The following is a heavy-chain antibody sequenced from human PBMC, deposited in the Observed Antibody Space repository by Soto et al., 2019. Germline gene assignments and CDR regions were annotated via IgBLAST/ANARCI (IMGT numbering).Heavy chain of an antibody. CDR1: GFTFSTYA. Sequence: EVQLLESGGDLVQPGGSLRLSCTTSGFTFSTYAMSWVRQAPGQGLEWVSVVSGSRGRTYYTDSVKGRFTSSRDNSRNTLYLQMHSLRAEDTAVYFCAKGAKVAFSSPVPAYYFDYWGQGTLVTVSS. V-gene: IGHV3-23*01. CDR3: AKGAKVAFSSPVPAYYFDY. J-gene: IGHJ4*02. D-gene: IGHD6-13*01. CDR2: VSGSRGRT.